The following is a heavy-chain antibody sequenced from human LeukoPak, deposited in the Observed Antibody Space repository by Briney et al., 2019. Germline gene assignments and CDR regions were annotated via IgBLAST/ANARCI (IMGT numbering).Heavy chain of an antibody. CDR1: GGTFSTNA. CDR3: ARQSGYCSSTTCYGAFDI. CDR2: VIPIFGTA. D-gene: IGHD2-2*01. J-gene: IGHJ3*02. V-gene: IGHV1-69*05. Sequence: GASVKVSCKASGGTFSTNAINWVRQAPGQGLEWMGGVIPIFGTANYAQKLQGRVTITTDESTNTAYMELSSLRSEDTAVYYCARQSGYCSSTTCYGAFDIWGQGTMVTVSS.